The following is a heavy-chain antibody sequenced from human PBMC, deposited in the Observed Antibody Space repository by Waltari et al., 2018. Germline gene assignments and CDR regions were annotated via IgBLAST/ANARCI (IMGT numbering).Heavy chain of an antibody. CDR2: IKQDGSEK. CDR3: GSLSRASGPDY. V-gene: IGHV3-7*01. CDR1: GFTFNTFW. Sequence: EVQLVESGGGLVQPGGSLRLSCAASGFTFNTFWMSWVRQAAGKGLEWVANIKQDGSEKYYVDSMKGRFTVSRDNAKNSLYLQMNSLTAEDTAIYYCGSLSRASGPDYWGQGTLVTVSS. J-gene: IGHJ4*02. D-gene: IGHD6-19*01.